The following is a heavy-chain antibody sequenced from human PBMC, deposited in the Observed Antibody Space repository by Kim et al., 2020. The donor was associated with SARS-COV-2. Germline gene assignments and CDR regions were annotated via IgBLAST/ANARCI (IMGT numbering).Heavy chain of an antibody. CDR3: AREYYDSSGYYYKFGAFDI. CDR1: GGTFSSYA. J-gene: IGHJ3*02. Sequence: SVKVSCKASGGTFSSYAISWVRQAPGQGLVWMGGIIPIFGTANYAQKFQGRVTITADESTSTAYMELSSLRTEDTAVYYCAREYYDSSGYYYKFGAFDIWGQGTMVTVSS. V-gene: IGHV1-69*13. D-gene: IGHD3-22*01. CDR2: IIPIFGTA.